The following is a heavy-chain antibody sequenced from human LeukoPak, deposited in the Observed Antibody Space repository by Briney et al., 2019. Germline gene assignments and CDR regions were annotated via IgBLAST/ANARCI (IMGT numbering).Heavy chain of an antibody. CDR2: IYHSGST. CDR1: GGSISSGGYS. J-gene: IGHJ4*02. Sequence: SETLSLTCAVSGGSISSGGYSWGWIRQPPGKGLEWIGYIYHSGSTYYNPSLKSRVTISVDRSKNQFSLKLSSVTAADTAVYYCARTIAAAGTSIGFYFDYWGQGTLVTVSS. V-gene: IGHV4-30-2*01. D-gene: IGHD6-13*01. CDR3: ARTIAAAGTSIGFYFDY.